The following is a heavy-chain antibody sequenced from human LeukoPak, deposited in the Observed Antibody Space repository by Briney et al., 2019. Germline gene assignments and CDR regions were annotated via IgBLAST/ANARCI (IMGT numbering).Heavy chain of an antibody. J-gene: IGHJ4*02. CDR3: ARGHGTSWFPFDS. CDR2: ISDDDTTI. Sequence: PGGSLRLSCTGSGFSFSSYQMNWVRQAPGKGLEWVSHISDDDTTIYYAGSVKGRFTISRDDAKSSLYLEMKSLRAEDTAIYYCARGHGTSWFPFDSWGQGTLVTVSS. V-gene: IGHV3-48*03. CDR1: GFSFSSYQ. D-gene: IGHD6-13*01.